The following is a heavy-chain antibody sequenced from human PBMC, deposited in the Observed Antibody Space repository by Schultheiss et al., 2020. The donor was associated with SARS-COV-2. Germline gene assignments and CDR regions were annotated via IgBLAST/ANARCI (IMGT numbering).Heavy chain of an antibody. V-gene: IGHV3-74*01. J-gene: IGHJ6*02. Sequence: GGSLRLSCAASGFTFSSYGMHWVRQAPGKGLVWVSRINSDGSSTSYADSVKGRFTISRDNAKNTLYLQMNSLRAEDTAVYYCARCDQLLMGGYYYYGMDVWGQGTTVTVSS. CDR1: GFTFSSYG. CDR2: INSDGSST. CDR3: ARCDQLLMGGYYYYGMDV. D-gene: IGHD2-2*01.